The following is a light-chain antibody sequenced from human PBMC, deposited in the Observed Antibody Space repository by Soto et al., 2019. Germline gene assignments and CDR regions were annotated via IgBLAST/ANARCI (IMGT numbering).Light chain of an antibody. CDR1: QSISSY. CDR3: QHYNSYSEA. J-gene: IGKJ1*01. CDR2: AAS. Sequence: DIQMTQSPSSLSASVWERVTITCRASQSISSYLNWYQQKPGKAPKLLIYAASSLQSGVPSRFSGSGSGTDFTLTISSLQPDDFATYYCQHYNSYSEAFGQGTKVDIK. V-gene: IGKV1-39*01.